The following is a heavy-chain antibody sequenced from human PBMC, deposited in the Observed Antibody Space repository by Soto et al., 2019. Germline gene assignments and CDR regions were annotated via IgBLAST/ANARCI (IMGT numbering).Heavy chain of an antibody. V-gene: IGHV3-30*19. D-gene: IGHD6-19*01. J-gene: IGHJ4*02. CDR1: GFTFSDFG. CDR2: ISKDGLDR. Sequence: QVQLVPSGGGVVRTEGSLRLSCVVSGFTFSDFGMHWVRQSPGEGLAWVASISKDGLDRYYSESVKGRFTISRDDSKKTVFLQMNSLKVEDTAAYFCASPREGQWLVFDHWGQRTLVTVSA. CDR3: ASPREGQWLVFDH.